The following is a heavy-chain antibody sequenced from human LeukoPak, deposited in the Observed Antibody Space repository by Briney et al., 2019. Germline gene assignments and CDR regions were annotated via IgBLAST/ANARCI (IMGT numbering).Heavy chain of an antibody. Sequence: PGRSLRLSCAASGFTFSTYSMNWVRQAPGKGLEWVASITSPVGHIYYADSLKGRITISRDNAKSSLYLQMNSLRVEDTAVCYCATDGQSSGWYGFDYWGQGTLVTVSS. CDR2: ITSPVGHI. CDR3: ATDGQSSGWYGFDY. V-gene: IGHV3-21*01. J-gene: IGHJ4*02. D-gene: IGHD6-19*01. CDR1: GFTFSTYS.